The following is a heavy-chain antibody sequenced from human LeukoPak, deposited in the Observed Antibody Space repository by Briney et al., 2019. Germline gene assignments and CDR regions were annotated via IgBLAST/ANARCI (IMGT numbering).Heavy chain of an antibody. CDR3: AKMRGQYYHSYYMDA. V-gene: IGHV3-7*03. CDR2: LKRGGSDK. CDR1: GFTLSNRW. Sequence: GGSLRLSCEASGFTLSNRWMTWVRQAPGKGLEWVATLKRGGSDKFYVNSVRGRFTISGDDAKNSLFLEMNSLRVEDTAVYYCAKMRGQYYHSYYMDAWGKGTTVTVSS. J-gene: IGHJ6*03.